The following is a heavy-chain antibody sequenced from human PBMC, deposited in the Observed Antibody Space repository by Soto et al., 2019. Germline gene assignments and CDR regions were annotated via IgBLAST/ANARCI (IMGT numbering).Heavy chain of an antibody. CDR3: ARARVALISPGYYYYGMDA. D-gene: IGHD3-22*01. CDR2: ITPMFGTA. V-gene: IGHV1-69*12. J-gene: IGHJ6*02. CDR1: GGTFGSYA. Sequence: QVQLVQSGAEVKKPGSSVKVSCKASGGTFGSYAISWVRQAPGQGLEWMGGITPMFGTANYAQKFQGRVTITADEYTRTAYMELSSLRSEDTAVYYCARARVALISPGYYYYGMDAWGQGTTVTASS.